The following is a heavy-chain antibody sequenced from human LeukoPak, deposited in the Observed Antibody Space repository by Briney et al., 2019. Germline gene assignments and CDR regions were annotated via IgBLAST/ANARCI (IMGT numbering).Heavy chain of an antibody. V-gene: IGHV3-48*01. D-gene: IGHD3-9*01. CDR2: ISSSSTII. Sequence: GGSLSLSCAASGFTFSSHSLNWVRQTPGQGLERISYISSSSTIIHYADSVKGRFTISRDDAKNSLYLQMKSPRAEDTAIYYCAKVPRQDDNWFDPWGQGTLVTVSS. CDR1: GFTFSSHS. J-gene: IGHJ5*02. CDR3: AKVPRQDDNWFDP.